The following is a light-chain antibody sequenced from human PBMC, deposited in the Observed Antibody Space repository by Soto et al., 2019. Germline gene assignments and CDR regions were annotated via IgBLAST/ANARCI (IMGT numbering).Light chain of an antibody. V-gene: IGLV6-57*04. CDR3: QAWDSRHVV. J-gene: IGLJ2*01. CDR2: EDS. Sequence: NFMLTQPHSVSESPGKTVTISCTRSSGSIASNYVQWYQQRPGSAPTPVIYEDSQRPSGVPDRFSGSIDSSSNSASLTISRLQTEDEADYYCQAWDSRHVVFGGGTKLTVL. CDR1: SGSIASNY.